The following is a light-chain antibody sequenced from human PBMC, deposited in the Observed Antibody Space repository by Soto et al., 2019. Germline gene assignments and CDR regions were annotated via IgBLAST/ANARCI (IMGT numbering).Light chain of an antibody. CDR2: DVN. V-gene: IGLV2-14*03. CDR1: SSDVGAYTY. CDR3: NSYTSSNTYV. Sequence: QSVLTQPASVSGSPGQSITISCTGTSSDVGAYTYVSWYQHRPGKAPKLMIYDVNNRPSGISDRFSGSKSGNTASLTISGLQAEDEADYYCNSYTSSNTYVFGTGTKAPS. J-gene: IGLJ1*01.